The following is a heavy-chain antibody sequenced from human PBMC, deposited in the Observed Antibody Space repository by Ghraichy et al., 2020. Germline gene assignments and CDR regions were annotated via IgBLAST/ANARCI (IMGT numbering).Heavy chain of an antibody. CDR2: INPNSGGT. CDR1: GYTFTGYY. D-gene: IGHD5-24*01. CDR3: ARAGGDGYNFGPHYFYYYGKDV. Sequence: ASVKVSCKASGYTFTGYYMHWVRQAPGQGLEWMGWINPNSGGTNYAQKFQGRVTMTRDTSISTAYMELSRLRSDDTAVYYCARAGGDGYNFGPHYFYYYGKDVWGQGNTVTVSS. V-gene: IGHV1-2*02. J-gene: IGHJ6*02.